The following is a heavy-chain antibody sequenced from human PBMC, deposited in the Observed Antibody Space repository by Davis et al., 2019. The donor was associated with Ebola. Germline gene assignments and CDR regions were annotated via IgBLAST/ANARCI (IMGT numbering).Heavy chain of an antibody. J-gene: IGHJ4*02. CDR2: ISSSSSTI. CDR3: ARDSGRRAATHFDY. Sequence: PGGSLRLTCAASGFTFSDYYMSWIRQAPGKGLEWVSYISSSSSTIYYADSVKGRFTISRDNAKNSLYLQMNSLRDEDTAVYYCARDSGRRAATHFDYWGQGTLVTVSS. D-gene: IGHD2-15*01. CDR1: GFTFSDYY. V-gene: IGHV3-11*04.